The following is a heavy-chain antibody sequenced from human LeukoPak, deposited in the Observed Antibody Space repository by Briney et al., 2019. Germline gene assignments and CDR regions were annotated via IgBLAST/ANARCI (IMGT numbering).Heavy chain of an antibody. CDR2: INPNSGGT. D-gene: IGHD2-15*01. CDR3: ARARRNCSGGSCYFVRFDP. Sequence: ASVKVSCKASGYTFTGYYMHWVRQAPGQGLEWMGWINPNSGGTNYAQKFQGRVTMTRDTSISTAYMELSRLRSDDTAVYYCARARRNCSGGSCYFVRFDPWGQGTLVTVSS. V-gene: IGHV1-2*02. J-gene: IGHJ5*02. CDR1: GYTFTGYY.